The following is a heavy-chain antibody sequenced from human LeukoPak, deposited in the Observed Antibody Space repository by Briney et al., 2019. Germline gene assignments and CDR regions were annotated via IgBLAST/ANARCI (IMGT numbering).Heavy chain of an antibody. D-gene: IGHD4-11*01. Sequence: GGSLRLSCAASGFTFSSYWMRWVRQAPGKGLVWVSRINSDGSSTSYADSVKGRFTISRDNAKNTLYLQMNSLRAEDTAVYYCARDPGSLDSNSIPDYWGQGTLVTVSS. CDR3: ARDPGSLDSNSIPDY. CDR2: INSDGSST. CDR1: GFTFSSYW. V-gene: IGHV3-74*01. J-gene: IGHJ4*02.